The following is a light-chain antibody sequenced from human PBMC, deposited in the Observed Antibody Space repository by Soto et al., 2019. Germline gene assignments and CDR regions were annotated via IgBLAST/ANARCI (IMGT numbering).Light chain of an antibody. V-gene: IGKV1-5*01. J-gene: IGKJ1*01. CDR3: QQYDFFSVT. CDR2: DVS. CDR1: QRMSGW. Sequence: DIQMTQSPSTLSASVGDTVIITSRASQRMSGWLAWHQQKPGKAPKLLIYDVSALKRGVPQRFSGSGSGTEFTLTISSLQTDDFAAYYCQQYDFFSVTFGQGTKVEIK.